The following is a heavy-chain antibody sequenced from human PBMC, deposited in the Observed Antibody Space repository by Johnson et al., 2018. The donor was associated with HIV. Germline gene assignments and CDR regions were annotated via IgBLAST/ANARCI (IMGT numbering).Heavy chain of an antibody. CDR2: INWNGGST. CDR3: AREDPPGLLRRSGAFDI. V-gene: IGHV3-20*04. Sequence: VQLVESGGRVVRPGGSLTLSCAASGFSFDDYGMTWVRQIAGKGLEWVSGINWNGGSTGYVDSVQGRFTISRDNSKNTLYLQMNSLRAEDTAVYYCAREDPPGLLRRSGAFDIWGQGTMVTVSS. J-gene: IGHJ3*02. D-gene: IGHD3-16*01. CDR1: GFSFDDYG.